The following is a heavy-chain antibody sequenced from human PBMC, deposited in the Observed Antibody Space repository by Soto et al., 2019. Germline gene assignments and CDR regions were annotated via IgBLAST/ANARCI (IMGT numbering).Heavy chain of an antibody. CDR2: ISGSGDST. V-gene: IGHV3-23*01. D-gene: IGHD4-17*01. CDR3: AKENDYVLGNENEILLR. J-gene: IGHJ4*02. Sequence: GGSLRLSCSASGFTFSSYAMSWVRQAPGKGLEWVSAISGSGDSTYYADSVKGRFTSSRDNSKDTLHLQMNSLRAEDTAVYYCAKENDYVLGNENEILLRWAQANPVTVS. CDR1: GFTFSSYA.